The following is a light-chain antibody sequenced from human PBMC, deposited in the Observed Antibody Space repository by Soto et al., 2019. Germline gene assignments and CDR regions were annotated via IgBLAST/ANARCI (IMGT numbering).Light chain of an antibody. CDR3: QQTYSDIS. Sequence: DVRMTQSPSSLSASVGDTITITCRASRTINTYLNWFQQKPGEPPRLLIYGASTLHDGVPSRFSGSGSGADSTLTISGLSPEDFASYHCQQTYSDISFGGGTKV. J-gene: IGKJ4*01. V-gene: IGKV1-39*01. CDR2: GAS. CDR1: RTINTY.